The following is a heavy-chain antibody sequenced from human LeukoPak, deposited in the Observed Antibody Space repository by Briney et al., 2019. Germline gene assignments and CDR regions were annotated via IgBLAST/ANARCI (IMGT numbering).Heavy chain of an antibody. CDR3: ARQPYILGAYYFDY. J-gene: IGHJ4*02. CDR2: IFYSGST. D-gene: IGHD1-26*01. CDR1: GGSMSSYY. Sequence: SETLSLTCTVSGGSMSSYYWSWIRQPPGKGLECIGYIFYSGSTNYNPSLKSRVTVSVDTSKNQFSLKLGSVTAADTAVYYCARQPYILGAYYFDYWGQGTLVTVSP. V-gene: IGHV4-59*08.